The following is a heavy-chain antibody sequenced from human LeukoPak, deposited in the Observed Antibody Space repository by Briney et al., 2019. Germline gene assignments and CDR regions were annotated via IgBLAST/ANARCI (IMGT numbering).Heavy chain of an antibody. CDR3: ARGRAVAAIPWQNWLDP. V-gene: IGHV4-34*01. CDR1: GGSLSGYY. D-gene: IGHD2-21*02. CDR2: INHSGST. Sequence: SETLSLTCVVYGGSLSGYYWSWIRQPPGKGLEWIGEINHSGSTNYNPSLKSRVTISVDTSKNQFSLKLSSVTAADTAVYYCARGRAVAAIPWQNWLDPWGQGTLVTVSS. J-gene: IGHJ5*02.